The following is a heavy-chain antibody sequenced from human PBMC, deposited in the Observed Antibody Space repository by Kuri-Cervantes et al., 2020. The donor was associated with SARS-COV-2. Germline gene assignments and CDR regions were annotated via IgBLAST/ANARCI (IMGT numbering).Heavy chain of an antibody. J-gene: IGHJ4*02. CDR1: GFTVSSNY. V-gene: IGHV3-53*01. D-gene: IGHD2-15*01. CDR3: ARDRGEDIVVVVAASAYDY. CDR2: IYSGGST. Sequence: LSLTCAASGFTVSSNYMSWVRQAPGKGLEWVSVIYSGGSTYYADSVKGRFTISRDNSKNTLYLQMNSLRAEDTAVYYCARDRGEDIVVVVAASAYDYWGQGTLVTVSS.